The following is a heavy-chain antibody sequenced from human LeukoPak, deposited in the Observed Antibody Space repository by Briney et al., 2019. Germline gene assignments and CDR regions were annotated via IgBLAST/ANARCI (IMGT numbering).Heavy chain of an antibody. CDR3: AKVFTVGYYYYMDV. D-gene: IGHD4-23*01. Sequence: GGSLRLSCAGSGFTFSSQSMNWVRQVPGKGLEWISYISSGSSTIYYADSVKGRFTISRDNSKNTLYLQMNSLRAEDTAVYYCAKVFTVGYYYYMDVWGKGTTVTVSS. CDR2: ISSGSSTI. CDR1: GFTFSSQS. J-gene: IGHJ6*03. V-gene: IGHV3-48*01.